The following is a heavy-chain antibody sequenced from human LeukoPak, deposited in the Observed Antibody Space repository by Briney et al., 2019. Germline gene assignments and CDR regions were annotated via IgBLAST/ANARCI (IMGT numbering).Heavy chain of an antibody. J-gene: IGHJ4*02. Sequence: GGSLRLSCAASGFTLSSYSMSWVRQAPGKGLEWVSAISGSGGSTYYADSVKGRFTISRDNSKNTLYLQMNSLRAEDTAVYYCAKDLRDSSSWYGFDYWGQGTLVTVSS. D-gene: IGHD6-13*01. CDR3: AKDLRDSSSWYGFDY. CDR1: GFTLSSYS. V-gene: IGHV3-23*01. CDR2: ISGSGGST.